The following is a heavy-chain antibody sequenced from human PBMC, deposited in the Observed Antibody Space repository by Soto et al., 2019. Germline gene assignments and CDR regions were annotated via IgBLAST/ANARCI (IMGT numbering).Heavy chain of an antibody. CDR2: ISWNSGTL. D-gene: IGHD3-22*01. Sequence: GGSLRLCCAASGFTFDDYAMHWVRQAPGKGLEWVSCISWNSGTLGYADSVKGRFIISRDNAKNSLYLQMNSLRAEDTALYYCVKHMYSSHPDGMDVWGQGTT. CDR3: VKHMYSSHPDGMDV. J-gene: IGHJ6*02. V-gene: IGHV3-9*01. CDR1: GFTFDDYA.